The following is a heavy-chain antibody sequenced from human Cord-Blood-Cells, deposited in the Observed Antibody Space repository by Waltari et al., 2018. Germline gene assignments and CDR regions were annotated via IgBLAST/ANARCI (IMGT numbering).Heavy chain of an antibody. V-gene: IGHV3-43D*03. CDR3: AKGAAAGNWFDP. CDR2: ISWDGGST. Sequence: EVQLVESGGVVVQPGGSLGLSCAAAGFTFDAYAMHGVRQAPGKGLEWVSLISWDGGSTYYADSVKGRFTISRDNSKNSLYLQMNSLRAEDTALYYCAKGAAAGNWFDPWGQGTLVTVSS. CDR1: GFTFDAYA. D-gene: IGHD6-13*01. J-gene: IGHJ5*02.